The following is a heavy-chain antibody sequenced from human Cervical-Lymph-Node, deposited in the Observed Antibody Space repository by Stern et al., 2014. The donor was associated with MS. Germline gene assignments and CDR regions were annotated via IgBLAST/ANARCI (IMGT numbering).Heavy chain of an antibody. CDR2: ISYDGSNK. D-gene: IGHD4-17*01. Sequence: DQLVESVGGVVRPGRSLRLSCATSGFTFSRYAVLLVRQAPGKGLAWLAAISYDGSNKFYGDSVKGRFTISRDNSKNTLFLQMNNLRPEDSGVYHCARDRLDGDYVYYYGLDVWGQGTTVTVSS. CDR3: ARDRLDGDYVYYYGLDV. J-gene: IGHJ6*02. V-gene: IGHV3-30*04. CDR1: GFTFSRYA.